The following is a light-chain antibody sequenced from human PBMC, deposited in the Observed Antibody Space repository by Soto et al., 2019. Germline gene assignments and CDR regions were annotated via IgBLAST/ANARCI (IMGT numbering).Light chain of an antibody. J-gene: IGLJ1*01. CDR3: SSYAGAITFYV. CDR2: EVN. V-gene: IGLV2-23*02. CDR1: SSDVGTYTL. Sequence: QSALTQPASVSGSPGQSITISCTGTSSDVGTYTLVSWYQQHPGKAPKLVIFEVNKRPAGVSKRFSGSKSGDMASLTISGLQAEDEADYYCSSYAGAITFYVFGTGTKLTVL.